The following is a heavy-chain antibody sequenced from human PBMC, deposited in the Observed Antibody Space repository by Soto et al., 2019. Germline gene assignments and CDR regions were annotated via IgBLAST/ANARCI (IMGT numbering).Heavy chain of an antibody. V-gene: IGHV3-21*06. J-gene: IGHJ3*01. CDR3: ARRASR. CDR1: GFTFSSYT. CDR2: ISSGSSYI. D-gene: IGHD1-26*01. Sequence: PGGSLRLSCAASGFTFSSYTMNWVRQAPGKGLEWVSSISSGSSYIYYADSMKGRFTISRDNAKNSLYLQMSSLRAEDSAVYYCARRASRWGQGTMVTVSS.